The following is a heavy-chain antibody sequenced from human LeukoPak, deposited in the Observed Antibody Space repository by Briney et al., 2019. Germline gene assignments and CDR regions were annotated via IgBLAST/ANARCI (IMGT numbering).Heavy chain of an antibody. CDR1: GNSIPSTSYY. V-gene: IGHV4-61*02. D-gene: IGHD3-10*01. Sequence: SETLSLTCTVSGNSIPSTSYYWTWIRQPAGKGLEWIGRIYTSGSTSYNPSLKSRVTISVDTSKNKFSLNLRSVTAADTAVYYCARAVGSGSFQTYYYYMDVWGKGTTVTISS. CDR3: ARAVGSGSFQTYYYYMDV. J-gene: IGHJ6*03. CDR2: IYTSGST.